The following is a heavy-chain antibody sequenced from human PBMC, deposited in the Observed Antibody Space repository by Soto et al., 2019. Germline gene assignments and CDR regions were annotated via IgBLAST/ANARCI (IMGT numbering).Heavy chain of an antibody. Sequence: QVQLVQSGAEVKKPGASVKVSCKASGYTLSNYGITWVRQAPGQGLEWMGWINVYNGNTNYAQKLQGRVTMTTDTFTSTAYMELRSLTSDDTALYYCASGPGSYGEYWGQGTLVTVSS. CDR3: ASGPGSYGEY. CDR1: GYTLSNYG. V-gene: IGHV1-18*01. J-gene: IGHJ4*02. CDR2: INVYNGNT. D-gene: IGHD1-26*01.